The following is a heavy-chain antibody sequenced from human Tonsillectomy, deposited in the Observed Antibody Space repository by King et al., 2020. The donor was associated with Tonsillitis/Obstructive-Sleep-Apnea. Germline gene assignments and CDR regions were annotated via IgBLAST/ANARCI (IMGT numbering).Heavy chain of an antibody. CDR1: GGSISSSSYY. J-gene: IGHJ4*02. CDR3: ARPNTVTNGYYFDY. V-gene: IGHV4-39*01. CDR2: IYYSGTT. D-gene: IGHD4-11*01. Sequence: QLQESGPGLVKPSETLSLTCSVSGGSISSSSYYWGWIRQPPGKGLGWIGSIYYSGTTYYNPSLKSRVTISVDTSKNQFSLKLSSVTAADTAVYYCARPNTVTNGYYFDYWGQGTLVTVSS.